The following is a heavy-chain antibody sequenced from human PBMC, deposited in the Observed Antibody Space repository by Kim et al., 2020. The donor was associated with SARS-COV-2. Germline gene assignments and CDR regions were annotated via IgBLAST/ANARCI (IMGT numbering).Heavy chain of an antibody. CDR3: TTDWAPWQSYYEGYYYGMDV. CDR2: IKSKTDGGTT. J-gene: IGHJ6*02. V-gene: IGHV3-15*01. D-gene: IGHD1-26*01. CDR1: GFTFSNAW. Sequence: GGSLRLSCAASGFTFSNAWMSWVRQAPGKGLEWVGRIKSKTDGGTTDYAAPVKGRFTISRDDSKNTLYLQMNSLKTEDTAVYYCTTDWAPWQSYYEGYYYGMDVWGQGTTVTVSS.